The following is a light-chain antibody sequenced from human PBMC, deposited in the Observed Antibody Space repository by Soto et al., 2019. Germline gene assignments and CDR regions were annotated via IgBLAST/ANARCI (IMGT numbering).Light chain of an antibody. CDR2: GAS. V-gene: IGKV3-20*01. CDR3: QQYGNSPFT. Sequence: EIVLAQSPGTLSLSLGERATLSCSASQIISSTSLAWYQQKPGQAPRLLLYGASTRATGIPDRFSGSESGTAFTLPISRLEPEDFVVYYCQQYGNSPFTFGQGTRLEIK. CDR1: QIISSTS. J-gene: IGKJ5*01.